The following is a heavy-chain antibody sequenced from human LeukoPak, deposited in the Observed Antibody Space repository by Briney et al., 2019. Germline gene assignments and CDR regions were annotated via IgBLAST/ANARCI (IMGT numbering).Heavy chain of an antibody. J-gene: IGHJ4*02. D-gene: IGHD2-21*02. Sequence: ASVKVSCKASGYTFTGYYMHWVRQAPGQGLEWMGRINPNSGGTNYAQKFQGRVTMTRDTSISTAYMELSRLRSDDTAVYYCARGIVVVTAMPSDYWGQGTLVTVSS. CDR2: INPNSGGT. CDR3: ARGIVVVTAMPSDY. V-gene: IGHV1-2*06. CDR1: GYTFTGYY.